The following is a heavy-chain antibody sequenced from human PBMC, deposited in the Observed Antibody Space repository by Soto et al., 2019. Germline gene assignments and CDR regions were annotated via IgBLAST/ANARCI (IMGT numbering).Heavy chain of an antibody. CDR1: GFTFSSYD. V-gene: IGHV3-23*01. CDR2: ISGSGGST. Sequence: GGSLRLSCAASGFTFSSYDMHWVRQATGKGLEWVSAISGSGGSTYYADSVKGRFTISRDNSKNTLYLQMNSLRAEDTAVYYCAKDIRRGYSYGYEYYYGMDVWGQGTTVTVSS. J-gene: IGHJ6*02. D-gene: IGHD5-18*01. CDR3: AKDIRRGYSYGYEYYYGMDV.